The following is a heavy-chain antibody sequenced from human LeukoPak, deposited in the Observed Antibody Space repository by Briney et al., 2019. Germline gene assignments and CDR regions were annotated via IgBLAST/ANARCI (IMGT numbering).Heavy chain of an antibody. CDR1: DGSISSYY. J-gene: IGHJ4*02. V-gene: IGHV4-59*01. Sequence: SETLSLTCTVSDGSISSYYWSWIRQPPGKGLEWIGYIYYSGSTNYNPSLKSRVTISVDTSKNQFSLKLSSVTAADTAVYYCASSYYYDSSGKLFDYWGQGTLVTVSS. D-gene: IGHD3-22*01. CDR2: IYYSGST. CDR3: ASSYYYDSSGKLFDY.